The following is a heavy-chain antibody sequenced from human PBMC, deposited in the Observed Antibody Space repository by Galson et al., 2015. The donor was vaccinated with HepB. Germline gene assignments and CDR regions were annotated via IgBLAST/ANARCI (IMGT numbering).Heavy chain of an antibody. CDR3: ARGSCSRPTCYTNSHDAFGI. V-gene: IGHV4-34*01. CDR1: GGSFSDYY. D-gene: IGHD2-2*02. J-gene: IGHJ3*02. Sequence: LSLTCAVYGGSFSDYYWNWIRQPPGTGLEWIGEINQSGNTNYNPSLKSRVSISVDTSKDQFSLELRSLAAADTAVYYCARGSCSRPTCYTNSHDAFGIWGQGTMFTVSS. CDR2: INQSGNT.